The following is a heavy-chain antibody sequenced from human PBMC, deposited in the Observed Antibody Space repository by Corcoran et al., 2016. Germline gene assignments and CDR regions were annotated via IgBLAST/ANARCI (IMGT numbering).Heavy chain of an antibody. V-gene: IGHV1-46*01. J-gene: IGHJ4*02. CDR1: GSTFTSYY. CDR2: INPSGGSP. D-gene: IGHD5-12*01. Sequence: QVQLVQSGAEVKKPGASVTVSCKASGSTFTSYYMHWVRQAPGQGLEWMGIINPSGGSPSYAQKFQGRVTMTRDTSTSKVYMELSSLRSEDTAVYYCARENVATICVDYWGQGTLVTVSS. CDR3: ARENVATICVDY.